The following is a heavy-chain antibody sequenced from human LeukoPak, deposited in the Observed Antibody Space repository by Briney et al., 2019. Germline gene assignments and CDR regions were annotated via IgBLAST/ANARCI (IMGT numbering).Heavy chain of an antibody. D-gene: IGHD1-26*01. V-gene: IGHV4-61*02. CDR2: IYTSGST. CDR1: GGFISSGGYY. J-gene: IGHJ4*02. Sequence: PSQTLSLTCTVSGGFISSGGYYWSWIRQPAGKGLEWIGRIYTSGSTNYNPSLKSRVTISVDTSKNQFSLKLSSVTAADTAVYYCARTRFPMWEYQDYWGQGTLVSVSS. CDR3: ARTRFPMWEYQDY.